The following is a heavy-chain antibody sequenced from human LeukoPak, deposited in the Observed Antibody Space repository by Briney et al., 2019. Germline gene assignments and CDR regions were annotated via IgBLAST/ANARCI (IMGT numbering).Heavy chain of an antibody. V-gene: IGHV1-2*02. Sequence: ASVKLSCKASGYTLAGYYMHCVRQSPGPGVEWRGWINPNSGGTNYAQKFQGRVTMTRDTSISTAYMERSRLRSDDPAVYYCARELRPGFDYWGQGTLVTVSS. CDR1: GYTLAGYY. J-gene: IGHJ4*02. CDR3: ARELRPGFDY. CDR2: INPNSGGT.